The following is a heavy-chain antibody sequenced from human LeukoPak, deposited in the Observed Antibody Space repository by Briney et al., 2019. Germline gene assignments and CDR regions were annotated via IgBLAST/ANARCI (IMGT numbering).Heavy chain of an antibody. Sequence: ASVKVSCKASGYTFTDYHIHWVRQAPGQGLEWMGWINPNSGGTNYAQNFQGRVTMTRDTSISTAYMEVSRLTYDDTAIYYCARGSWATMTIAGPHDYWGQGTLVTVSS. D-gene: IGHD4-17*01. V-gene: IGHV1-2*02. CDR1: GYTFTDYH. CDR3: ARGSWATMTIAGPHDY. CDR2: INPNSGGT. J-gene: IGHJ4*02.